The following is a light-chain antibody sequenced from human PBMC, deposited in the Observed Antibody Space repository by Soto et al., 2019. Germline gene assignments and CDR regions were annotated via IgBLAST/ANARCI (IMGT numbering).Light chain of an antibody. CDR1: QNVGSA. V-gene: IGKV3-15*01. J-gene: IGKJ5*01. CDR2: GTT. Sequence: EVVLTQSPATLSVSAGERATVSCWASQNVGSALAWYQQKHGLAPRLLIYGTTTRATDTPARFSGSGSGTEFALTISSLQSEDFAVYYCQQYHKWPITFGQGTRLEIK. CDR3: QQYHKWPIT.